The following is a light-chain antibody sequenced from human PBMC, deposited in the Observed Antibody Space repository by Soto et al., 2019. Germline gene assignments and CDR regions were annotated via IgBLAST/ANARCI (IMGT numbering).Light chain of an antibody. CDR3: QQYTTSPFT. CDR1: QSVGSGY. V-gene: IGKV3-20*01. Sequence: IVLTQSPGTLSLSPGERATLSCRASQSVGSGYLAWYQQNPGQAPRLLIYGASIRATGIPDRFTGSGSGTHFTLTISRLEPEDFALYYCQQYTTSPFTVGPGTKVDIK. CDR2: GAS. J-gene: IGKJ3*01.